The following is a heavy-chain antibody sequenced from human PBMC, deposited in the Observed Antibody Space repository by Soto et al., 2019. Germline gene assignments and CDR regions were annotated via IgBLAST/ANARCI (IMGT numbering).Heavy chain of an antibody. Sequence: SQTLSLTCALSGDSVSSNSAAWNWIRQSPSRGLEWLGRTYYRSKWYNAYAVSVKSRITINPDTSKNQFSLQLNSVTPEDTAVYYCARGVVVVAATGWFDPWGQGTLVTVS. CDR1: GDSVSSNSAA. J-gene: IGHJ5*02. CDR3: ARGVVVVAATGWFDP. V-gene: IGHV6-1*01. CDR2: TYYRSKWYN. D-gene: IGHD2-15*01.